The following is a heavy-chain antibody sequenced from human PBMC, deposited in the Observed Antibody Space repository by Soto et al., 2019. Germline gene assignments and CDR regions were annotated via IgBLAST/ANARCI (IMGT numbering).Heavy chain of an antibody. D-gene: IGHD6-13*01. J-gene: IGHJ5*02. CDR3: ARDRLGAAAPVYNRFDP. V-gene: IGHV3-30-3*01. CDR2: ISYDGSNK. Sequence: GGSLRLSCAASGFTFSSYAMHWVRQAPGKGLEWVAVISYDGSNKYYADSVKGRFTISRDNSKNTLYLQMNSLRAEDTAVYYCARDRLGAAAPVYNRFDPWGQGTLVTVSS. CDR1: GFTFSSYA.